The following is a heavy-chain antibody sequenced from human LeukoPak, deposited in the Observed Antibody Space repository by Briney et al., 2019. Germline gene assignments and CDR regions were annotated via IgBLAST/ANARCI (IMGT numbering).Heavy chain of an antibody. D-gene: IGHD2-2*01. CDR3: AKGGWGVPTARGLDY. J-gene: IGHJ4*02. CDR1: GFTFSSYA. Sequence: GGSLRLSCAASGFTFSSYAMSWVRQTPGKGLEWVSAITSSSSGGITYYADSVKGRFTISRDNSKNTLYLQMDSLRAEDSAVFYCAKGGWGVPTARGLDYWGPGTLVTVS. CDR2: ITSSSSGGIT. V-gene: IGHV3-23*01.